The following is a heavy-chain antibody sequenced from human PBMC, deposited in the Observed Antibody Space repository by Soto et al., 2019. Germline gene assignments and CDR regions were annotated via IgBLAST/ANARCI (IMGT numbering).Heavy chain of an antibody. CDR2: IYSGGST. Sequence: EVQLVESGGGLVQPGGSLRLSCSASGFTVSTNYMTCVRQAPGKGLEWVSTIYSGGSTYYANPVKGRFTISRDNSEEPLSPPMDNLREKEPAGYYRGPAPTVKQRAEYFQPWGQGTLVTVSS. J-gene: IGHJ1*01. D-gene: IGHD1-1*01. V-gene: IGHV3-66*01. CDR1: GFTVSTNY. CDR3: GPAPTVKQRAEYFQP.